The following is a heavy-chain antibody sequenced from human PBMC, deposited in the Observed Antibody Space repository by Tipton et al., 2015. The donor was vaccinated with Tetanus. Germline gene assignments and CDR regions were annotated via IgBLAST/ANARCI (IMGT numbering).Heavy chain of an antibody. V-gene: IGHV4-4*08. CDR2: IFASGST. CDR1: GDSMTRYY. Sequence: TLYLTCTVSGDSMTRYYWSWIRQPPGKGLEWISYIFASGSTNYNPALKSRVTISMDTSKNQISLNLTSVTAADTAVYFCARRSYCTSTRCFDAFDLWGPGTRVTVSS. J-gene: IGHJ3*01. D-gene: IGHD2-8*01. CDR3: ARRSYCTSTRCFDAFDL.